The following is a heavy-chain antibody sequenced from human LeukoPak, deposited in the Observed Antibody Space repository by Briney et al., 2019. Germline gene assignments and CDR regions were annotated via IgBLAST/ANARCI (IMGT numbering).Heavy chain of an antibody. J-gene: IGHJ5*02. CDR2: INHIGST. CDR1: GGSFSGYY. CDR3: ASGTWFDP. Sequence: PSETLSLTCAVYGGSFSGYYRSWIRQPPGKGLEWMGEINHIGSTNYNPSLKSRVTISVDTSKNQFSLKLSSVTAADTAVYYCASGTWFDPWGQGTLVTVSS. V-gene: IGHV4-34*01.